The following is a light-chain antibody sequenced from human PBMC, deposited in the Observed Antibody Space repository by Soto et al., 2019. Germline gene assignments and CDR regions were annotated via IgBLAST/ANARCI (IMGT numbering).Light chain of an antibody. CDR1: QNINNY. CDR3: QKYNSAPRT. Sequence: DIQMTQSPSSLSASVGDRVTITCQASQNINNYLNWYQQKPGKAPKLLIYAASTLQSGVPSRFSGSGSGTEFTLTISSLQPEDVATYYCQKYNSAPRTFGQGTKVDIK. CDR2: AAS. V-gene: IGKV1-27*01. J-gene: IGKJ1*01.